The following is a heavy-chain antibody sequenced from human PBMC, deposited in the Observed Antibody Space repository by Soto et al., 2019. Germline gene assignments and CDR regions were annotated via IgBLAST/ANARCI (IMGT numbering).Heavy chain of an antibody. V-gene: IGHV4-34*01. CDR3: AREATYYDFWRVAVPYYFDY. CDR2: INHSGST. J-gene: IGHJ4*02. Sequence: SETLSLTCAVYGGSFSGYYWSWIRQPPGKGLEWIGEINHSGSTNYNPSLKSRVTISVDTSKNQFSLKLSSVTAADTAVYYCAREATYYDFWRVAVPYYFDYWGQGTLVTVSS. CDR1: GGSFSGYY. D-gene: IGHD3-3*01.